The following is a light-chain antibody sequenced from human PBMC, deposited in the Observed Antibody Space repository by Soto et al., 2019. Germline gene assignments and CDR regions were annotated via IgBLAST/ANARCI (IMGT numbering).Light chain of an antibody. Sequence: DIQMTQSPSSLSASVGDRVTITFQASQNISYYLNWYQQKPGKAPKLLIYDAPDLEKGAPPRFSGGGSGTDFTFTISSLQPEDIATYFCQQFNNFPRTFGQGTKVDIK. CDR2: DAP. V-gene: IGKV1-33*01. CDR1: QNISYY. CDR3: QQFNNFPRT. J-gene: IGKJ1*01.